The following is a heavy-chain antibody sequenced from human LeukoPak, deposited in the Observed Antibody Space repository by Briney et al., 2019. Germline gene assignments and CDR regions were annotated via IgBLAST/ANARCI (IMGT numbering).Heavy chain of an antibody. CDR2: ISSSSSYI. V-gene: IGHV3-21*01. CDR3: ARGRGCSSTSCYTPPGY. CDR1: GFTFSSYS. D-gene: IGHD2-2*02. Sequence: GGSLRLSCAASGFTFSSYSMNWVRQAPGKGLEWVSSISSSSSYIDYADSVKGGFTISRDNAKNSLYLQMNSLRAEDTAVYYCARGRGCSSTSCYTPPGYWGQGTLVTVSS. J-gene: IGHJ4*02.